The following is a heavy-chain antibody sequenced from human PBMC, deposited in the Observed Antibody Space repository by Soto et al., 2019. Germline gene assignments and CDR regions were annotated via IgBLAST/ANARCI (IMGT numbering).Heavy chain of an antibody. J-gene: IGHJ6*02. Sequence: QVQLQESGPGLVKPSGTLSVTCAVSGGSISSSNWWNWVGQPPGKGLEWIGEIYHSGSTNYNPSLRSRVTITLDKSKNPFSLRVKSVTAADTAEYYCARAWPSVDSYGSGVMDVWGQGTTVTVSS. CDR1: GGSISSSNW. D-gene: IGHD5-18*01. V-gene: IGHV4-4*02. CDR3: ARAWPSVDSYGSGVMDV. CDR2: IYHSGST.